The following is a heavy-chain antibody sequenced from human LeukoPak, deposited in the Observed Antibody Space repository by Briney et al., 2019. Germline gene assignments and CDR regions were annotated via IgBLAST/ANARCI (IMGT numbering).Heavy chain of an antibody. CDR3: ASPKAVFGGVIVINAY. Sequence: GGSLRLSCAASGFTFSSYSMNWVRQAPGKGLEWVSYISRSSSTIYYADSVKGRFTISRDNAKNSLYLQMNSLRAEDTAVYYCASPKAVFGGVIVINAYWGQGTLVTVSS. CDR2: ISRSSSTI. V-gene: IGHV3-48*01. J-gene: IGHJ4*02. CDR1: GFTFSSYS. D-gene: IGHD3-16*02.